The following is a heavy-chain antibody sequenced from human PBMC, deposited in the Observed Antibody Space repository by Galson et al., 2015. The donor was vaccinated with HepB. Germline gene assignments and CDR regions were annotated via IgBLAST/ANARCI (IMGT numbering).Heavy chain of an antibody. CDR2: ISWDGGST. CDR3: AKGPRIAAAPYYFDY. J-gene: IGHJ4*02. CDR1: GFTFDDYT. Sequence: SLRLSCAASGFTFDDYTMHWVRQAPGKGLEWVSLISWDGGSTYYADSVKGRFTISRDNSKNSLYLQMNSLRTEDTALYYCAKGPRIAAAPYYFDYWGQGTLVTVSS. D-gene: IGHD6-13*01. V-gene: IGHV3-43*01.